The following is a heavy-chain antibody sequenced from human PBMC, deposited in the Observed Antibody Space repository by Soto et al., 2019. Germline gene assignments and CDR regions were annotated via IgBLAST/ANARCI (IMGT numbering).Heavy chain of an antibody. CDR3: ATEGGVGSASSWGAF. J-gene: IGHJ4*02. Sequence: QVQLVESGGGVVQPGRSLRLSCVASGVSFSTYGMHWVRQAPGKGLEWVASIRRDGIYKFHADAVKGRFAISRDNSMNTLNRKVNGLRVEETVMYYCATEGGVGSASSWGAFWGQGTRVTVSS. V-gene: IGHV3-33*01. D-gene: IGHD6-13*01. CDR1: GVSFSTYG. CDR2: IRRDGIYK.